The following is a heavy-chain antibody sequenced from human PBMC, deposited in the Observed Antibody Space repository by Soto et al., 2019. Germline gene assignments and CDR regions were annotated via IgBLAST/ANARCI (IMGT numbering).Heavy chain of an antibody. J-gene: IGHJ6*02. V-gene: IGHV5-51*01. CDR1: GYTFTNYW. CDR2: IYPGDSDT. Sequence: GESLKISCKGPGYTFTNYWIGWVRQMPGKGLEWMGIIYPGDSDTKYNPSFQGQVTISADKSITTTYLQWSSLKASDTAIYYCAASIFYYGMDVWGQGTTVTVSS. CDR3: AASIFYYGMDV.